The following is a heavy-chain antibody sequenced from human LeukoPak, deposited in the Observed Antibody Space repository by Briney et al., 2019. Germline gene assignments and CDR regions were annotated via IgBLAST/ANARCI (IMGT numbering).Heavy chain of an antibody. CDR1: GGALGSYS. CDR2: IVPTFETA. V-gene: IGHV1-69*13. J-gene: IGHJ5*02. CDR3: ARDRGHCDTSRCYINWFDP. D-gene: IGHD2/OR15-2a*01. Sequence: SVKVSCKTSGGALGSYSISWVRQAPGQGLEWMGGIVPTFETANYAQKFQDRFTITADESTDTVYMELGSLTSEDTAVYYCARDRGHCDTSRCYINWFDPWGQGTLVIVSP.